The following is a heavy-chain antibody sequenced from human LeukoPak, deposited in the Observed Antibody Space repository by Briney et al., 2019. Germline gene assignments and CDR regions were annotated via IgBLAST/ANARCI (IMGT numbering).Heavy chain of an antibody. CDR2: ISGSGGST. J-gene: IGHJ4*02. Sequence: GGSLTLSYAPSGLTFSSYAMSWVRQAPRKGLEWVSSISGSGGSTYYAPSVNGRFTISRDNLKNTLYLQMNSLRAEDTAVYYCAKSGLSGGYSYGYVPPNFDYWGQGTLVTVSS. CDR3: AKSGLSGGYSYGYVPPNFDY. CDR1: GLTFSSYA. D-gene: IGHD5-18*01. V-gene: IGHV3-23*01.